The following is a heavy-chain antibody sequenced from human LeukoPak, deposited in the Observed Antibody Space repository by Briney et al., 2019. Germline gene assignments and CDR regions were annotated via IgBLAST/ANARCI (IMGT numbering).Heavy chain of an antibody. D-gene: IGHD3-10*01. CDR2: IGAAGDT. CDR3: ARGSGRGVTWFDP. V-gene: IGHV3-13*01. CDR1: GFTFGSYD. J-gene: IGHJ5*02. Sequence: GGSLRLSCAGSGFTFGSYDMHWVRQGAGKGLEWVSGIGAAGDTHYPASVKGRFTISRENAKDSVYLQMNNLRAGDTAVYYCARGSGRGVTWFDPWGQGTLVTVSS.